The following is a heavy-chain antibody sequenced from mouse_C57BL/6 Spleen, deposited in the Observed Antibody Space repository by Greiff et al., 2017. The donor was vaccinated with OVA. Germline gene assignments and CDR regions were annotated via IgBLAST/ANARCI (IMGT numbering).Heavy chain of an antibody. Sequence: DVHLVESGGGLVKPGGSLKLSCAASGFTFSDYGMHWVRQAPEKGLEWVAYISSGSSTIYYAATVKGRFTISRDNAKNTLFLQMTSLRSEDTAMYYWGRGAGVYAMDYWGQGTAVTVSS. CDR1: GFTFSDYG. V-gene: IGHV5-17*01. CDR2: ISSGSSTI. D-gene: IGHD3-3*01. J-gene: IGHJ4*01. CDR3: GRGAGVYAMDY.